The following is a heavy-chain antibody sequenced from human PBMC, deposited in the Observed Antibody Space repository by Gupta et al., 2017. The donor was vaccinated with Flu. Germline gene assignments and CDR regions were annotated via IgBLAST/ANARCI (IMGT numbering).Heavy chain of an antibody. J-gene: IGHJ4*02. CDR3: AVRDSGSYGGLHVRDY. V-gene: IGHV4-39*01. D-gene: IGHD1-26*01. Sequence: QLQLQESGPGLVKPSETLSLTCTVSGGSISSSSYYWGWIRQPPGKGLEWIGSIYYSGSTYYNPSLKSRVTISVDTSKNQFSLKLSSVTAADTAVYYCAVRDSGSYGGLHVRDYWGQGTLVTVSS. CDR2: IYYSGST. CDR1: GGSISSSSYY.